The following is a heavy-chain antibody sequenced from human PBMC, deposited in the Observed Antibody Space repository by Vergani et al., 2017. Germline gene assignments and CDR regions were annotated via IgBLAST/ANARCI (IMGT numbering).Heavy chain of an antibody. V-gene: IGHV1-69*01. CDR2: IIPIFGTA. CDR1: GGTFSSYA. CDR3: ARDWSSTGAYYMDV. J-gene: IGHJ6*03. D-gene: IGHD2-8*02. Sequence: QVQLVQSGAEVKKPGSSVKVSCKASGGTFSSYAISWVRQAPGQGLEWMGGIIPIFGTANYAQKFQGRVTITADESTSTAYMGLSSLRSEDTAVYYCARDWSSTGAYYMDVWGKGTTVTVSS.